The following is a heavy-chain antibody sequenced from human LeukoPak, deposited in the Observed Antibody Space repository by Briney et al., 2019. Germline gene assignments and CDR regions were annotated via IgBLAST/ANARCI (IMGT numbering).Heavy chain of an antibody. CDR1: GYSFTSYW. D-gene: IGHD3-9*01. Sequence: GESLKISCKGSGYSFTSYWISWVRQMPGKGLEWMGRIDPSDSYTNYSPSFQGHVTISADKSISTAYLQWSSLKASDTAMYYCASIGGTYYDTLTGSRDFDYWGQGTLVTVSS. J-gene: IGHJ4*02. V-gene: IGHV5-10-1*01. CDR3: ASIGGTYYDTLTGSRDFDY. CDR2: IDPSDSYT.